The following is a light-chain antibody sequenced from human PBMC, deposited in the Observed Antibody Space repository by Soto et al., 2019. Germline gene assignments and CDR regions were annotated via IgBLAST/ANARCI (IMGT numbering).Light chain of an antibody. Sequence: EIVLTQSPGTLSLSPGERATLSCRASETISNNYVAWYQQRPGQAPRLLIYLASKRAAGVPDRFRGSGSGADFSLTISRLEPEDFSVYVCQQYGSSPWTFGQGTKVDIK. CDR1: ETISNNY. CDR2: LAS. V-gene: IGKV3-20*01. CDR3: QQYGSSPWT. J-gene: IGKJ1*01.